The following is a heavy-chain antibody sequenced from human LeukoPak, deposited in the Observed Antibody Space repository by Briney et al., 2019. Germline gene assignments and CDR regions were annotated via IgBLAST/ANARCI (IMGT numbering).Heavy chain of an antibody. CDR1: GFTFSSYG. CDR3: AKTHYYDSSGVPGDY. CDR2: ISHDGSNP. V-gene: IGHV3-30*18. Sequence: PGGSLRLSCAASGFTFSSYGMHWVRQAPGKGLEWVAVISHDGSNPYYADSVKGRFTISRDNSKNTLYLQMSSLRAEETAVYYCAKTHYYDSSGVPGDYWGQGTLVTVSS. J-gene: IGHJ4*02. D-gene: IGHD3-22*01.